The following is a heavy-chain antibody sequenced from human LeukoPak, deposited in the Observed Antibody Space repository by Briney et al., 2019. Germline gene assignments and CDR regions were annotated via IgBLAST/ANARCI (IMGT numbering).Heavy chain of an antibody. J-gene: IGHJ4*02. CDR1: GGSISRGGDY. D-gene: IGHD1-1*01. CDR3: VVWKGDTVDY. Sequence: SQTLSLTCTVSGGSISRGGDYWTWTRQHPGKGLEWIGNTYYGGNTYYNPSLKSRGTISIDTSKNQFSLKLTSVTAADTAVYYCVVWKGDTVDYWGQGTLVTVSS. CDR2: TYYGGNT. V-gene: IGHV4-31*03.